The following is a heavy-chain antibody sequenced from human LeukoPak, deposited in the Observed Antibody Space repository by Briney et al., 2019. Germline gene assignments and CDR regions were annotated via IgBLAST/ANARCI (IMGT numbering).Heavy chain of an antibody. Sequence: GGSLRLSCAVSGITLSNYGMSWVRQAPGKGLEWVAGVSDSGGRTSYADSVKGRFTIYRDNPKNTLYLQMNSLRAEDTAVYFCAKRGVIIRVFLVGYHKEAYYFDSWGQGALVTVSS. CDR2: VSDSGGRT. D-gene: IGHD3-10*01. CDR3: AKRGVIIRVFLVGYHKEAYYFDS. J-gene: IGHJ4*02. V-gene: IGHV3-23*01. CDR1: GITLSNYG.